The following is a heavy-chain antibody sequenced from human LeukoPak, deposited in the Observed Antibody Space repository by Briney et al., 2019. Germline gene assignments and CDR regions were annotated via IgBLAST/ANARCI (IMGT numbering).Heavy chain of an antibody. Sequence: PGGSLRLSCAASGFTFDDYAMHWVRHAPGKGLEWVSLISGDGVSSYYAGSVSGRFTISRDNSKNSLYLQMNSLRVEDTALYYCAKDRKGGHVLEWLSLDYWGQGTPVTVSS. CDR2: ISGDGVSS. V-gene: IGHV3-43D*03. CDR1: GFTFDDYA. CDR3: AKDRKGGHVLEWLSLDY. D-gene: IGHD3-3*01. J-gene: IGHJ4*02.